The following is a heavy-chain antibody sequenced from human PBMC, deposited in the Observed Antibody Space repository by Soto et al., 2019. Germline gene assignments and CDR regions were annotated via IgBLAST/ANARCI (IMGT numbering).Heavy chain of an antibody. Sequence: QVQLVQSGAEVKKLGASVKVSCKASGYTFTAYYIHWVRQAPGQGLEWVGWINPNSGDTNYAQRFQGWVTMTGDTSVSTAYMDLTRLRSDDTAVYYCARDFGRHGAVDTTGWFDPWGQGTLVTVSS. CDR3: ARDFGRHGAVDTTGWFDP. D-gene: IGHD3-3*01. CDR1: GYTFTAYY. CDR2: INPNSGDT. J-gene: IGHJ5*02. V-gene: IGHV1-2*04.